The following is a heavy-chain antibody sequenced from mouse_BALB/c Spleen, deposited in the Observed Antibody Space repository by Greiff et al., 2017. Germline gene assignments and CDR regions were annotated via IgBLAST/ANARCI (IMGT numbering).Heavy chain of an antibody. CDR1: GFTFSSYG. Sequence: EVMLVESGGDLVKPGGSLKLSCAASGFTFSSYGMSWVRQTPDKRLEWVATISNGGGSTYYPDTVKGRFTISRDNAKNTLYLQMSSLKSEDTAMYYCARLLTGTFAYWGQGTLVTVSA. CDR2: ISNGGGST. CDR3: ARLLTGTFAY. D-gene: IGHD4-1*01. J-gene: IGHJ3*01. V-gene: IGHV5-12-2*01.